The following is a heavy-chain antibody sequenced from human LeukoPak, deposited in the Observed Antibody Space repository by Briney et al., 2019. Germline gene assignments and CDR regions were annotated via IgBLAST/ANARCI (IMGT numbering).Heavy chain of an antibody. V-gene: IGHV4-30-4*01. CDR1: GGSISSGDYY. J-gene: IGHJ6*02. CDR2: IYYSGST. Sequence: SQTLSLTCIVSGGSISSGDYYWSWIRQPPGKGLEWIGYIYYSGSTNYNPSLKSRVTISVDTSKNQFSLKLSSVTAADTAVYYCARHHYYYGMDVWGQGTTVTVSS. CDR3: ARHHYYYGMDV.